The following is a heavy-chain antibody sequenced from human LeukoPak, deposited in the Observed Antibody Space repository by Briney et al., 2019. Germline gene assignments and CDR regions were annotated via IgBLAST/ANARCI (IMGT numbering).Heavy chain of an antibody. V-gene: IGHV5-51*01. CDR3: ARLADDSSGLNIYYFDY. CDR1: GYSFTSYW. J-gene: IGHJ4*02. CDR2: IYPGDSGT. Sequence: GESLKISCKGSGYSFTSYWIGWVRQMPGKGLEWMGIIYPGDSGTRYSPSFQGQVTISADKSISTAYLQWSSLKASDTAMYYCARLADDSSGLNIYYFDYWGQGTLVTVSS. D-gene: IGHD3-22*01.